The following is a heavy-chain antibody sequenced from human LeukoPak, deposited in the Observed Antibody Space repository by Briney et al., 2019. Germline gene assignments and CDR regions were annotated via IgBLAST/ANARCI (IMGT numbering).Heavy chain of an antibody. Sequence: GASVKVSCKASGYTFTSYAMHWVRQAPGQRLGWMGWINAGNGNTKYSQRFQGKVTITRDTSASTAYMELSSLRSEDTAVYYCARSRAIGSGWPGNYWGQGTLVTVSS. D-gene: IGHD6-19*01. CDR3: ARSRAIGSGWPGNY. CDR1: GYTFTSYA. V-gene: IGHV1-3*01. J-gene: IGHJ4*02. CDR2: INAGNGNT.